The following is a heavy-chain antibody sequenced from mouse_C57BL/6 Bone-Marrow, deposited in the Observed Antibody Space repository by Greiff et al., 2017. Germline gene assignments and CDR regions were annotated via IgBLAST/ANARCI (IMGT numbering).Heavy chain of an antibody. V-gene: IGHV5-12*01. Sequence: EVQRVESGGGLVQPGGSLKLSCAASGFTFSDYYMYWVRQTPEKRLEWVAYISNGGGSTYYPDTVKGRFTISRDNAKNTLYLQMSRLKSEDTAMYYCARHPLYYDYDGGFDYWGQGTTLTVSS. CDR3: ARHPLYYDYDGGFDY. D-gene: IGHD2-4*01. J-gene: IGHJ2*01. CDR1: GFTFSDYY. CDR2: ISNGGGST.